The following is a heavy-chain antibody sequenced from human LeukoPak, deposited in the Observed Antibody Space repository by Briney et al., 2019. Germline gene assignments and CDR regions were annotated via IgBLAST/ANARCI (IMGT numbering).Heavy chain of an antibody. CDR2: IIPILGIG. J-gene: IGHJ4*02. CDR1: GGTFTGYA. CDR3: ASEIMTPDQIYYFDS. V-gene: IGHV1-69*04. Sequence: SVKVSCKASGGTFTGYAISWVRQAPGQGLEWMGRIIPILGIGKYAQKFQGRLTVTADKSTSTAYMELSSLRSEDTAVYYCASEIMTPDQIYYFDSWGQGTLVTVSS. D-gene: IGHD4-17*01.